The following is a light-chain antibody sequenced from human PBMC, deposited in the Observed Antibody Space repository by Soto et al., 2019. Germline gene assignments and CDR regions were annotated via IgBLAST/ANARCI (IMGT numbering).Light chain of an antibody. J-gene: IGKJ5*01. CDR1: QSVSSY. Sequence: EIVLTQSPGTLSLSPGERATISCLASQSVSSYLAWYQQKPGQAPRLLIYGAFNRATGIPARFSGSGSGTDFTLTISSLEPEDFAVYYCQQRNIWPPVTFGQGTRLEIK. CDR3: QQRNIWPPVT. CDR2: GAF. V-gene: IGKV3-11*01.